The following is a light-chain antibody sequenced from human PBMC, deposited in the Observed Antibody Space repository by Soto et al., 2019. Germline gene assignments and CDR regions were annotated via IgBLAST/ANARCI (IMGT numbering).Light chain of an antibody. J-gene: IGLJ1*01. Sequence: QSALTQPASVSGSPGQSITISCTGTSSDVGGYNYVSWYQQHPGKAPKLMIYEVSYRPSGVSDRFSGSKSGNTASLTISGLQAEDEADYYCCSYISSITYVFGTGTKVTVL. CDR1: SSDVGGYNY. CDR2: EVS. V-gene: IGLV2-14*01. CDR3: CSYISSITYV.